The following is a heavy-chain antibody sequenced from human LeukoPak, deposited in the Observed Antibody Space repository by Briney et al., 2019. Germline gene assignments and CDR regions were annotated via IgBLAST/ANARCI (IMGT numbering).Heavy chain of an antibody. J-gene: IGHJ4*02. D-gene: IGHD5-24*01. V-gene: IGHV3-53*04. CDR1: GFTVSSTY. CDR2: FYSGGQT. CDR3: ARAGDGYSYEYYFDY. Sequence: GGSLRLSCAASGFTVSSTYMSWVRQAPGKGLEWVSVFYSGGQTYYADSVKGRFTISRHNSKNTLYLQMNSLRTEDTAVYHCARAGDGYSYEYYFDYWGQGTLVTVSS.